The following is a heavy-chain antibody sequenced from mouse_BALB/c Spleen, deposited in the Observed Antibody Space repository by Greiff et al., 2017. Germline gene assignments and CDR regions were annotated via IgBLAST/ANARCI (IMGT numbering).Heavy chain of an antibody. CDR1: GYTFTDYN. J-gene: IGHJ4*01. D-gene: IGHD2-4*01. CDR2: IYPYNGGT. CDR3: ARWDYEDYYAMDY. V-gene: IGHV1S29*02. Sequence: EVQLQESGPELVKPGASVKISCKASGYTFTDYNMHWVKQSHGKSLEWIGYIYPYNGGTGYNQKFKSKATLTVDNSSSTAYMELRSLTSEDSAVYYCARWDYEDYYAMDYWGQGTSVTVSS.